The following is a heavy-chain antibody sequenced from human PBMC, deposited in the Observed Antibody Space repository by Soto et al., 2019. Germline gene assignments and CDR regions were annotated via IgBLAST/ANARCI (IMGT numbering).Heavy chain of an antibody. CDR1: GFTFSSYA. CDR2: ISGSGGST. D-gene: IGHD2-15*01. J-gene: IGHJ4*02. V-gene: IGHV3-23*01. CDR3: ANHAAPRDGYNLVVDFFDY. Sequence: GGSLRLSCAASGFTFSSYAMSWVRQAPGKGLEWVSAISGSGGSTYYADSVKGRFTISRDNSKNTLYLQMNSLRAEDTAVYYCANHAAPRDGYNLVVDFFDYWGQGTLVTISS.